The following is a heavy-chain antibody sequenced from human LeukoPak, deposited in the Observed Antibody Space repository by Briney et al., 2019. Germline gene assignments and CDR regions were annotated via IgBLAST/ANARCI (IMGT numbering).Heavy chain of an antibody. Sequence: SVKVSCKASGGTFSSYAISWVRQAPGQGLEWMGGIIPIFGTANYAQKFQGRVTITADESTSTAYMELSSLRSEDTAVYYCARESFPIPGYSSSWSLGYWGQGTLVTVSS. J-gene: IGHJ4*02. CDR1: GGTFSSYA. CDR3: ARESFPIPGYSSSWSLGY. CDR2: IIPIFGTA. V-gene: IGHV1-69*13. D-gene: IGHD6-13*01.